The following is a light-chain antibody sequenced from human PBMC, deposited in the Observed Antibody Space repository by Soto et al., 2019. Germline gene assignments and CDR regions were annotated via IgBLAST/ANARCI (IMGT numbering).Light chain of an antibody. V-gene: IGKV3-20*01. Sequence: EMVLTQSPGTLSLSPGERATLSCRASQSVSSNLLAWYQEKPGQAPRLLIYGASTRATGIPDRFSGSGSGTDFTLAISTLEPEDFAVYYCRQYGRSLASAIGGGTKVDI. CDR1: QSVSSNL. J-gene: IGKJ4*01. CDR3: RQYGRSLASA. CDR2: GAS.